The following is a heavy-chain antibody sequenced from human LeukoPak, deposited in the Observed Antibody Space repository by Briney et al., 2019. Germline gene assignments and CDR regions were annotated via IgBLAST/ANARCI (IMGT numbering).Heavy chain of an antibody. J-gene: IGHJ4*02. CDR1: GFTLSSYA. D-gene: IGHD3-22*01. Sequence: PGGSLRLSCAASGFTLSSYAMSWVRQAPGKGLEWVSAISGSGGSTYYADSVKGRFTISRDNSKNTLYLQMNSLRAEDTAVYYCAKGSYYYDSSGYLDYWGQGTLVTVSS. CDR3: AKGSYYYDSSGYLDY. V-gene: IGHV3-23*01. CDR2: ISGSGGST.